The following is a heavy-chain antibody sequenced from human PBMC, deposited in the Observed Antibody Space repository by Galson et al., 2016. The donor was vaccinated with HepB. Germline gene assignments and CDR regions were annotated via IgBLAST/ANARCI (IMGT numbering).Heavy chain of an antibody. CDR3: ARGGLGNYYAYGMDV. V-gene: IGHV3-23*01. CDR2: INGTGTIT. D-gene: IGHD3/OR15-3a*01. J-gene: IGHJ6*02. Sequence: ASGLSFSPYAVSWVRQAPGKGLEWVSAINGTGTITKYADSVKGRFTISRDNSKNTMYLQVNSLRAEDTAVYYCARGGLGNYYAYGMDVWGHGTTVTVSS. CDR1: GLSFSPYA.